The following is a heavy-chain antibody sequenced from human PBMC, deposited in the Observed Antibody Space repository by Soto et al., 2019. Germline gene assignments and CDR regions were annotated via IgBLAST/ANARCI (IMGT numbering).Heavy chain of an antibody. CDR1: GFTFSSYA. V-gene: IGHV3-30-3*01. D-gene: IGHD5-12*01. J-gene: IGHJ6*02. Sequence: GGSLRLSCAASGFTFSSYAMHWVRQAPGKGLEWVAVISYDGSNKYYADSVKGRFTISRDNSKNTLYLQMNSLRAEDTAVYYCARQDVDIVATSLGYYYYGMDVWGQGTTVTVSS. CDR3: ARQDVDIVATSLGYYYYGMDV. CDR2: ISYDGSNK.